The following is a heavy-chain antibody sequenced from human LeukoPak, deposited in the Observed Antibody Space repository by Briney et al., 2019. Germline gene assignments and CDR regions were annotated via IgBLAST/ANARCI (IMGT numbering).Heavy chain of an antibody. CDR2: IYYSGST. Sequence: PSETLSLTCTVSGGPISSSSYYWGWTRQPPGKGLEWIGSIYYSGSTYYNPSLKSRVTISVDTSKNQFSLKLSSVTAADTAVYYCARQPTYCSGGSCYSASLFDYWGQGTLVTVSS. J-gene: IGHJ4*02. CDR3: ARQPTYCSGGSCYSASLFDY. CDR1: GGPISSSSYY. V-gene: IGHV4-39*01. D-gene: IGHD2-15*01.